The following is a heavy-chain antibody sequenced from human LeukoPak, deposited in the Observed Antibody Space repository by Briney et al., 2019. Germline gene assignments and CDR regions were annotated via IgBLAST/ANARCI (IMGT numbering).Heavy chain of an antibody. J-gene: IGHJ3*01. D-gene: IGHD4-17*01. CDR1: GGSISSSTYY. V-gene: IGHV4-39*01. CDR3: ARTYGDYDDAFDV. CDR2: IYYSGST. Sequence: SETLSLTCTVSGGSISSSTYYWGWIRQPPGKGLEWIGSIYYSGSTNNNPSLKSRVTIFVDTSKNQFSLKLSSVTATDTAVYYCARTYGDYDDAFDVWGQGTMVTVSS.